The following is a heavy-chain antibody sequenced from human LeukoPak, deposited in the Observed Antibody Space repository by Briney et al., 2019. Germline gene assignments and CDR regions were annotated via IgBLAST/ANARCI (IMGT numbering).Heavy chain of an antibody. Sequence: SETLSLTCAVYGGSFSRYYWSWIRQSPGKGLEWIAEIDHRGDTNYNPSVKSRVTISVDTSKNQFSLKVGSLSAADTAVYYCARGCPGYWGQGTLVTVSS. CDR3: ARGCPGY. V-gene: IGHV4-34*01. CDR1: GGSFSRYY. J-gene: IGHJ4*02. CDR2: IDHRGDT.